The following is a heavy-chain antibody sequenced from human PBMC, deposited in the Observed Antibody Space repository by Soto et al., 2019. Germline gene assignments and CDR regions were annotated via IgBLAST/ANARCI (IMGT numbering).Heavy chain of an antibody. CDR3: ARGAGDYNPPHDY. J-gene: IGHJ4*02. Sequence: QVQLQESGPGQVKPSETLSLTCTVSGASISSHYWSWIRQPPGKGLEWIGYIHYSGSNYYNPSLKSRVTMSVDTSKNQLSLKLRSVIDADTAVYFCARGAGDYNPPHDYWGQGTLVTVSS. CDR2: IHYSGSN. CDR1: GASISSHY. D-gene: IGHD4-17*01. V-gene: IGHV4-59*11.